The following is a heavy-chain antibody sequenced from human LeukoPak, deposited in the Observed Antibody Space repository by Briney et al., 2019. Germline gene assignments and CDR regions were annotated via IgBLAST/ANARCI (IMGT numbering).Heavy chain of an antibody. CDR1: GFTFSSYG. CDR2: ISYDGSNK. CDR3: TKEAITMIVVVTPPDY. Sequence: GGSLRLSCAASGFTFSSYGMHWVRQAPGKGLEWVAVISYDGSNKYYADSVKGRFTISRDNSKNTLYLQMNSLRAEDTAVHYCTKEAITMIVVVTPPDYWGQGTLVTVSS. J-gene: IGHJ4*02. V-gene: IGHV3-30*18. D-gene: IGHD3-22*01.